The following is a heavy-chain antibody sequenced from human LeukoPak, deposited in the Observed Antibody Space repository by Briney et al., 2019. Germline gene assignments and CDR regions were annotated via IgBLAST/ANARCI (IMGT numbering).Heavy chain of an antibody. CDR2: INPNSGGT. CDR1: GYTFTGYY. V-gene: IGHV1-2*04. J-gene: IGHJ6*02. Sequence: ASVKVSCKASGYTFTGYYMHWVRQAPGQGLEWMGWINPNSGGTNYAQKFQGWVTMTRDTSISTAYMELSRLRSDDTAVYYCAREMVVTAIPYYYGMDVWGQGTTVTVSS. CDR3: AREMVVTAIPYYYGMDV. D-gene: IGHD2-21*02.